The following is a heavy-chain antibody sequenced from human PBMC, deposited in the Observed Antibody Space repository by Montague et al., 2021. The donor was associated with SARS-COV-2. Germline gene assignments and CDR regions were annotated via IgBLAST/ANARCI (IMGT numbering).Heavy chain of an antibody. J-gene: IGHJ5*02. D-gene: IGHD6-13*01. V-gene: IGHV3-30*01. CDR3: ARDRLFMLFASSWSSAFDP. Sequence: SLRLSCAASGFGFNNYAMHWVRQAPGKGLEWVALISYDASNKYYEDSLQGRFTISRDNSKNTLYLQLNSLTSEDTAMYYCARDRLFMLFASSWSSAFDPWGQGTLVTVSS. CDR2: ISYDASNK. CDR1: GFGFNNYA.